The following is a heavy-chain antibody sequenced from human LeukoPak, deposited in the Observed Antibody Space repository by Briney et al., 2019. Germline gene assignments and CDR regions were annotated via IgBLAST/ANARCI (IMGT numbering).Heavy chain of an antibody. CDR3: TRRDSKIDY. CDR2: VYYSGRT. V-gene: IGHV4-39*01. D-gene: IGHD2-15*01. J-gene: IGHJ4*02. Sequence: SETLSLTCTVSGGSISSTSYFWDWIRQPPGRGLEWIGSVYYSGRTYYNPSLKSRVTMSVDTSKNQFSLKVRSVPAADTAVYYCTRRDSKIDYWGQGTLVTVSS. CDR1: GGSISSTSYF.